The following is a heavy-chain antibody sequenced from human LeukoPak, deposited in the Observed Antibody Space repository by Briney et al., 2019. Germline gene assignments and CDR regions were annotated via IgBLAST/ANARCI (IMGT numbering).Heavy chain of an antibody. J-gene: IGHJ5*02. V-gene: IGHV1-69*13. Sequence: ASVKVSCKTSGYTFTNYGITWVRQAPGQGLEWMGGIIPIFGTANYAQKFQGRVTITADESTSTAYMELSSLRSEDTAVYYCASGGSHPIDPWGQGTLVTVSS. D-gene: IGHD1-26*01. CDR2: IIPIFGTA. CDR1: GYTFTNYG. CDR3: ASGGSHPIDP.